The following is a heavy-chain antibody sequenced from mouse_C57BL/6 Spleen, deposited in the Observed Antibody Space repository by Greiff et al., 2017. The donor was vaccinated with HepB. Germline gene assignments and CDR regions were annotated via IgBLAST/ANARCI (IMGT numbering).Heavy chain of an antibody. V-gene: IGHV5-6*01. J-gene: IGHJ2*01. CDR2: ISSGGSYT. D-gene: IGHD1-1*01. Sequence: EVKLMESGGDLVKPGGSLKLSCAASGFTFSSYGMSWVRQTPDKRLEWVATISSGGSYTYYPDSVKGRFTISRDHAKNTLYLQMSSLKSEDTAMYYCARHAPTVVAPFDYWGQGTTLTVSS. CDR3: ARHAPTVVAPFDY. CDR1: GFTFSSYG.